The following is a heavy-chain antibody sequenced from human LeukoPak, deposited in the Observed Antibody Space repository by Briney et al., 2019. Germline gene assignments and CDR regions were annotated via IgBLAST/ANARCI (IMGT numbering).Heavy chain of an antibody. J-gene: IGHJ6*04. CDR2: IYSGGST. CDR1: GFAVSSNY. Sequence: GGSLRLSCAASGFAVSSNYMSWVRQAPGKGLEWVSVIYSGGSTYYADSVKGRFTISRDNSKKTLYLQMNSLGAEDTAVYYCARARGYCSSTSCYNYMDVWGKGTTVTVSS. V-gene: IGHV3-66*02. D-gene: IGHD2-2*02. CDR3: ARARGYCSSTSCYNYMDV.